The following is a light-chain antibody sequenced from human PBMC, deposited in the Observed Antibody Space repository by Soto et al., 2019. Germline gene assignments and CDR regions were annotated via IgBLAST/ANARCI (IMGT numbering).Light chain of an antibody. CDR3: QQGNSFPIT. V-gene: IGKV1-9*01. CDR2: AAS. CDR1: QGISSY. J-gene: IGKJ5*01. Sequence: DIQLTQSPSFLSASVGDRVTITCRATQGISSYLAWYQQKPGKAPNLLIYAASSLQSGVPSRFSGSGSGTEFTLTISSLQPEDFATYYCQQGNSFPITFGQGTRLEIK.